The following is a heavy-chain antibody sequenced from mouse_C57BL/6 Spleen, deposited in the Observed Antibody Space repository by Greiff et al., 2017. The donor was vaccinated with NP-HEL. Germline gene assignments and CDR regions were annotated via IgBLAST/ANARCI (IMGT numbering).Heavy chain of an antibody. CDR1: GYTFTSYW. D-gene: IGHD2-2*01. V-gene: IGHV1-69*01. CDR2: IDPSDSYT. CDR3: ARSLWLKGVYYAMDY. J-gene: IGHJ4*01. Sequence: QVQLQQPGAELVMPGASVKLSCKASGYTFTSYWMHWVKQRPGQGLEWIGEIDPSDSYTNYNQKFKGKSTLTVDKSSSTAYMQLSSLTSEDSAVYYCARSLWLKGVYYAMDYWGQGTSVTVSS.